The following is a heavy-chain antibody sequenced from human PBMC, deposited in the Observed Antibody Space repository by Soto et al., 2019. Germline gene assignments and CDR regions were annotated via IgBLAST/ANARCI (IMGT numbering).Heavy chain of an antibody. J-gene: IGHJ4*02. CDR2: INSDGRST. D-gene: IGHD6-13*01. V-gene: IGHV3-74*01. Sequence: GGSLRLSCAASGFTFSNYWMHWVRQAPGKGLVWVSRINSDGRSTSYADSVKGRITISRDNAKNTLYVQMNSLRAEDTAVYYCARETPSWSFDYWGQGTLVTVSS. CDR1: GFTFSNYW. CDR3: ARETPSWSFDY.